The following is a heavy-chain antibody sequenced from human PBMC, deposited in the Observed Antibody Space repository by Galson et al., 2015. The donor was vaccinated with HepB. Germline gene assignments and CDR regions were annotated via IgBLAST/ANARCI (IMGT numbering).Heavy chain of an antibody. CDR3: AKGDQWLDY. J-gene: IGHJ4*02. V-gene: IGHV3-23*01. CDR1: GITFSNYA. Sequence: SLRLSCAASGITFSNYAMTWVRQAPGKGLEWVSVISDRGGSLYYADSVKGRFTISRDNSKNTLYLQMTSLRAEDTAIYYCAKGDQWLDYWGQGTLVTVSS. D-gene: IGHD2-8*01. CDR2: ISDRGGSL.